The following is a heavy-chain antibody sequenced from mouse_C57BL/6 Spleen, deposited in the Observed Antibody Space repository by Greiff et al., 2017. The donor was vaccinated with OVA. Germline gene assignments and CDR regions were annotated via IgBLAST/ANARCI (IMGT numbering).Heavy chain of an antibody. CDR1: GYTFTSYW. D-gene: IGHD2-2*01. J-gene: IGHJ4*01. V-gene: IGHV1-64*01. CDR2: IHPNSGST. Sequence: QVQLQQPGAELVKPGASVKLSCKASGYTFTSYWMHWVKQRPGQGLEWIGMIHPNSGSTNYNEKFKSKATLTVDKSSSTAYMQLSSLTSEDSAVYYCASAMVTTVYYFDYWGQGTSVTVSS. CDR3: ASAMVTTVYYFDY.